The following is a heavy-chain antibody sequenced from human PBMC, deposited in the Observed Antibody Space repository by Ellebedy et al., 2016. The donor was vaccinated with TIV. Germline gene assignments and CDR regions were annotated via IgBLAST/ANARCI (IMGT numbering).Heavy chain of an antibody. CDR3: ARLQGSFDI. J-gene: IGHJ3*02. CDR2: IYYSGST. V-gene: IGHV4-39*01. CDR1: GGSISSSSYY. D-gene: IGHD1-1*01. Sequence: MPSETLSLTCTVSGGSISSSSYYWGWIRQPPGKGLEWIGSIYYSGSTYYNPSLKSRVTISVDTSKNQFSLKLSSVTAADTAVYYCARLQGSFDIWGQGTMVTVSS.